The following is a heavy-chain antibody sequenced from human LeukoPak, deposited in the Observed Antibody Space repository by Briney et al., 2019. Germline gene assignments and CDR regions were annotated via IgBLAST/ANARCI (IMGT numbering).Heavy chain of an antibody. J-gene: IGHJ5*02. CDR3: ARAQYSSSGWFDP. V-gene: IGHV4-61*05. D-gene: IGHD6-6*01. Sequence: NTSETLSLTCTVSSVSINTSNYYWGWIRQPPGKGLEWIGYIYYSGSTNYNPSLKSRVTISVDTSKNQFSLKLSSVTAADTAVYYCARAQYSSSGWFDPWGQGTLVTVSS. CDR2: IYYSGST. CDR1: SVSINTSNYY.